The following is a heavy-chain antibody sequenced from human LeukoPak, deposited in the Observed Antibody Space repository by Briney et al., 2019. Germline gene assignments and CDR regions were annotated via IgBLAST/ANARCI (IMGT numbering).Heavy chain of an antibody. V-gene: IGHV4-59*12. D-gene: IGHD6-19*01. CDR1: GGSISNYY. CDR2: IYYSGNT. J-gene: IGHJ6*03. Sequence: SETLSLTCSVSGGSISNYYWSWIRQPPGKGLEWIGYIYYSGNTNYNPSLKSRVTISVDTSKNQFSLKLSSVTAADTAVYYCARRRTGYSSGWYGYYYYYYMDVWGKGTTVTISS. CDR3: ARRRTGYSSGWYGYYYYYYMDV.